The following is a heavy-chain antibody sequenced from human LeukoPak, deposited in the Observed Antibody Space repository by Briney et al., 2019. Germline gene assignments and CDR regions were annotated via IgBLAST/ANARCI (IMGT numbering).Heavy chain of an antibody. J-gene: IGHJ4*02. D-gene: IGHD3-22*01. CDR3: ARPDYDSSGYADY. CDR2: IWFDGSNK. Sequence: GGSLRLSCAASGFTFSSYGMHWVRQAPGKGLEWVAVIWFDGSNKYYAASVKGRFTISRDNSKNTLYLQMNSLRAEDTAVYYCARPDYDSSGYADYWGQGTLVTVSS. V-gene: IGHV3-33*01. CDR1: GFTFSSYG.